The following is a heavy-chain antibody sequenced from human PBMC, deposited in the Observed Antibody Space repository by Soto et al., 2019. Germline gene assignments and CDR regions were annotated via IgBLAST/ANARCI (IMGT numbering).Heavy chain of an antibody. J-gene: IGHJ6*03. CDR2: INSDGSST. D-gene: IGHD2-15*01. V-gene: IGHV3-74*01. CDR1: GFTFSSYW. Sequence: GGSLRLSCAASGFTFSSYWMHWVRQAPGKGLVWVSRINSDGSSTSYADSVKGRFTISRDNAKNTLCLQMNSLRAEDTAVYYCARAPRIYCSGGSCYRYYYYYYYMDVWGKGTTVTVSS. CDR3: ARAPRIYCSGGSCYRYYYYYYYMDV.